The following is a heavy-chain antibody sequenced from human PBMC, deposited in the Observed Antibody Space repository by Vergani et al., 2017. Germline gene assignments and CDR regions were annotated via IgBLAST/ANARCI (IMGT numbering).Heavy chain of an antibody. CDR2: INHSGST. V-gene: IGHV4-34*01. D-gene: IGHD6-19*01. Sequence: QVQLQQWGAGLLKPSETLSLTCAVYGGSFSGYYWSWIRQPPGKGLEWIGEINHSGSTNSNPSLKSRVTISVDTSKNQFSLKLSSVTAADTAVYYCASPGIAGAVDWYFDLWGRGTLVTVSS. J-gene: IGHJ2*01. CDR3: ASPGIAGAVDWYFDL. CDR1: GGSFSGYY.